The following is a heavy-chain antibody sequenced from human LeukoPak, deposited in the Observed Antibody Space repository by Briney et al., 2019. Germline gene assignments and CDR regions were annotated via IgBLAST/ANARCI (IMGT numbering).Heavy chain of an antibody. CDR3: AKGLKVRGAFDY. CDR1: GFTFSSYG. V-gene: IGHV3-23*01. J-gene: IGHJ4*02. Sequence: PGGSLRLSCAASGFTFSSYGMSWVRQAPGKGLEWVSAISGSGGSTYYADSVKGRFTISRDNSKNTLYLQMNSLRAEDTAVYYCAKGLKVRGAFDYWGQGTLVTVSS. CDR2: ISGSGGST. D-gene: IGHD3-10*01.